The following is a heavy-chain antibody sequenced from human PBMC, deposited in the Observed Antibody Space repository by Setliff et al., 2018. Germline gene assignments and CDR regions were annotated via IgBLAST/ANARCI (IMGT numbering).Heavy chain of an antibody. CDR2: ISAYNGNT. V-gene: IGHV1-18*01. Sequence: ASVKVSCKASGYTFTSYGISWVRQAPGQGLEWMGWISAYNGNTNYAQKLQGRVTTTTDTSTSTAYMELRSLRSDDTAVYYCARDPPYCGGDCYPDYWGQGTLVTVSS. D-gene: IGHD2-21*02. CDR1: GYTFTSYG. CDR3: ARDPPYCGGDCYPDY. J-gene: IGHJ4*02.